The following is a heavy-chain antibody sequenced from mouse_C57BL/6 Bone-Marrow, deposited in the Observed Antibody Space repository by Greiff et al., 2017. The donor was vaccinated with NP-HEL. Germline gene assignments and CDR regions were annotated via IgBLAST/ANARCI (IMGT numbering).Heavy chain of an antibody. CDR2: ISNGGGST. Sequence: EVKLMESGGGLVQPGGSLKLSCAASGFTFSDYYMYWVRQTPEKRLEWVAYISNGGGSTYYPDTVKGRFTISRDNAKNTLYLQMSRLKSEVTAMYYCARQGLRPHYYAMDYWGQGTSVTVSS. V-gene: IGHV5-12*01. CDR1: GFTFSDYY. D-gene: IGHD2-4*01. J-gene: IGHJ4*01. CDR3: ARQGLRPHYYAMDY.